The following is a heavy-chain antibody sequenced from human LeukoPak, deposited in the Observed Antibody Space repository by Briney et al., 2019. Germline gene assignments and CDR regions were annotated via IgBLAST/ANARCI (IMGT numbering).Heavy chain of an antibody. CDR2: ISSSGSTI. D-gene: IGHD4-23*01. Sequence: GGSLRLSCAASGFTFSDYYMSWIRQAPGKGLEWVSYISSSGSTIYYADSVRGRFTISGDNTKNSMYLQMDSLRDEDTAVYYCARAGRSFYGGSSDYWGQGTLVTVSS. CDR1: GFTFSDYY. V-gene: IGHV3-11*04. J-gene: IGHJ4*02. CDR3: ARAGRSFYGGSSDY.